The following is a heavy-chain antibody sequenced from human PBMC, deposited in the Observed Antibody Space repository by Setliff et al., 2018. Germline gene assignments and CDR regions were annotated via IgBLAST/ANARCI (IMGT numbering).Heavy chain of an antibody. Sequence: PSETLSLTCTVSGGSISSYYWGWIRQPPGKGLEWIGSIYHSGSTYYNPSLKSRVTMSVDTSKNQFSLKLSSVTAADTAVYYCARDVRVASSSWFKSAFDIWGQGTMVTVSS. J-gene: IGHJ3*02. CDR3: ARDVRVASSSWFKSAFDI. CDR2: IYHSGST. D-gene: IGHD6-13*01. CDR1: GGSISSYY. V-gene: IGHV4-39*07.